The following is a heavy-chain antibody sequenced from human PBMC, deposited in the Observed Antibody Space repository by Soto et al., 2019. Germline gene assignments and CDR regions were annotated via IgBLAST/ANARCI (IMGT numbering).Heavy chain of an antibody. D-gene: IGHD3-10*01. CDR2: ISHDGSSK. V-gene: IGHV3-30*18. CDR1: GFIFSGYG. CDR3: AKERVVRGVTDY. J-gene: IGHJ4*02. Sequence: QVPLVESGGGVVQPGRSLRLACAASGFIFSGYGMDWVRQAPGKGLEWVAVISHDGSSKFYADSVKGRFTISRDNSMNTLYLEMSSLRPDDTAVYYCAKERVVRGVTDYWGQGTLVTVSS.